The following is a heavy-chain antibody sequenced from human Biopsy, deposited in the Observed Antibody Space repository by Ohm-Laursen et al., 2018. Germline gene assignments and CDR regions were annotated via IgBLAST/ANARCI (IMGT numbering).Heavy chain of an antibody. V-gene: IGHV4-59*01. Sequence: SQTLSLTCTVSGDSIARYYWTWIRQSPGKGLEWIAYIYYGGRPNYNPSLKGRVVISVDRSRNQFFLKLTSATAADTAIYYCARVDRYNFDHYIMDAWGRGTTVTVSS. CDR1: GDSIARYY. J-gene: IGHJ6*02. CDR2: IYYGGRP. D-gene: IGHD1-20*01. CDR3: ARVDRYNFDHYIMDA.